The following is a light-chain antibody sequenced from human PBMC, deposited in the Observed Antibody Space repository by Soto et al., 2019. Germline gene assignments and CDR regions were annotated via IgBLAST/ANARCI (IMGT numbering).Light chain of an antibody. J-gene: IGKJ1*01. CDR3: QQYNTYST. Sequence: DIQMTQSPSTLFASVGARVTITCRASQSLGSWLAWYQQKPGKAPRLLIYDASSLKTGVPSRFSGSGSGTEFTLTISSLQPAAFATYSCQQYNTYSTFGQGTRWIS. CDR2: DAS. CDR1: QSLGSW. V-gene: IGKV1-5*01.